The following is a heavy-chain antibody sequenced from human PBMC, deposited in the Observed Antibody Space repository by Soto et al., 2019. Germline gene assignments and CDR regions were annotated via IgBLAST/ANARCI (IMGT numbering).Heavy chain of an antibody. J-gene: IGHJ6*02. CDR2: IVVGSGNT. CDR3: AADRPFNWDDPYYYGMDV. D-gene: IGHD1-1*01. Sequence: GASVKVSCKASGFTFPSSAMQWVRQARKQRLEWIGWIVVGSGNTNYAQKFKERVTISRDMSTNTAYMELRSLRSEDTAVYYCAADRPFNWDDPYYYGMDVWGQGILVTVSS. CDR1: GFTFPSSA. V-gene: IGHV1-58*02.